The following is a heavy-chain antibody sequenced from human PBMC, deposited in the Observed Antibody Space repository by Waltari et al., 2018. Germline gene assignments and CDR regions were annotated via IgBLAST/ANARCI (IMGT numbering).Heavy chain of an antibody. J-gene: IGHJ3*02. D-gene: IGHD3-10*01. CDR3: ARRPSSGGFGVGGAFDI. Sequence: QLQLQESGPGLVKPSETLSLTCTVSGGSISSSSYYWGWIRHPPGKGLEWIGSIYYSGSTYYNPSLKSRVTISVDTSKNQFSLKLSSVTAADTAVYYCARRPSSGGFGVGGAFDIWGQGTMVTVSS. CDR2: IYYSGST. CDR1: GGSISSSSYY. V-gene: IGHV4-39*01.